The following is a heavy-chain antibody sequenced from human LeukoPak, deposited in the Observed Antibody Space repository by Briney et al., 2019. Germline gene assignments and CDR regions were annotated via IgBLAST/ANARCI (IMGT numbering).Heavy chain of an antibody. J-gene: IGHJ4*02. Sequence: SETLSLTCTVSGGSISSSSYYWGWIRQPPGKGLEWIGSIYYSVSTYYTPSLKSRVTISVDTSKNQFSLKLSSVTAADAAVYYCARDLISGIAAAGLDYWGQGTLVTVSS. V-gene: IGHV4-39*02. D-gene: IGHD6-13*01. CDR3: ARDLISGIAAAGLDY. CDR1: GGSISSSSYY. CDR2: IYYSVST.